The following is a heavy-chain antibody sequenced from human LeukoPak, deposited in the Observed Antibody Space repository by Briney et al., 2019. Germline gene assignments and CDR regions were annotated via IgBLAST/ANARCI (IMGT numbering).Heavy chain of an antibody. CDR2: INPNSGGT. Sequence: ASVKVSCKASGYTFTGYYMHWVRQAPGQGLEWMGWINPNSGGTNYAQKFQGRVTMTRDTSISTAYMELSRLRSDDTAVYYCARDSIGTGGPKYGMDVWGQGTTVTVSS. CDR3: ARDSIGTGGPKYGMDV. V-gene: IGHV1-2*02. J-gene: IGHJ6*02. D-gene: IGHD3-22*01. CDR1: GYTFTGYY.